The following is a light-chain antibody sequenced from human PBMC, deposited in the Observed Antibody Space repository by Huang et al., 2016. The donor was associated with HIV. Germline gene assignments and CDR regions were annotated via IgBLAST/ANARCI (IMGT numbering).Light chain of an antibody. CDR1: QNISSY. CDR3: QQSYSTPLT. CDR2: AAS. J-gene: IGKJ4*01. Sequence: DIQMTQSPSSLSASVGDRVTITCRASQNISSYLHWYQQKPGKAPKLLVYAASSLQSGVPSRFSGSGSGTDFTLTVSNLQPEDFAAYYCQQSYSTPLTFGRGTKVEIK. V-gene: IGKV1-39*01.